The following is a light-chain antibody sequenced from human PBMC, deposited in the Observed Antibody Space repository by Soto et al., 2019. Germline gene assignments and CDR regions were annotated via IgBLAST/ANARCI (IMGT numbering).Light chain of an antibody. Sequence: DIQMTQSPSTLSASVGDRVTITCRASQSISSWLAWYQQKPGKAPKLLIYDASSLESGVPSRFSGSGSGTEFSLTISSLQPDDFATYYCQPYNDYPWTFGQGTKVEIK. CDR2: DAS. J-gene: IGKJ1*01. CDR3: QPYNDYPWT. V-gene: IGKV1-5*01. CDR1: QSISSW.